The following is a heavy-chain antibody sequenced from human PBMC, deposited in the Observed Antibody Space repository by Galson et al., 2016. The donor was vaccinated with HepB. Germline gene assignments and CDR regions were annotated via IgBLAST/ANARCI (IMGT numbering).Heavy chain of an antibody. D-gene: IGHD6-13*01. V-gene: IGHV4-31*03. CDR1: GGSISSGGYY. J-gene: IGHJ4*02. Sequence: LSLTCTVSGGSISSGGYYWSWIRQHPGQGLEWIGYIYYSGSTYYNPSLRSRVTISADTPKNQCSLKLSSVTAADTAVYYCASWGYSSSRYSDYWGQGTLVTVSS. CDR3: ASWGYSSSRYSDY. CDR2: IYYSGST.